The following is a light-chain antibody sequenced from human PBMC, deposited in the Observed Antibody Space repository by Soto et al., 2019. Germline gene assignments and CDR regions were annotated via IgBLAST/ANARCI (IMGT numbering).Light chain of an antibody. Sequence: DIQMTQSPSTLSASVGDRVTITCRASQSISSWLAWYQQKPGKAPKLLIYKSSSLESGVPSRSSGSVSGTEITLTINRLQPDDCAIYYCQKYNNNPHSFGGGTKVEIK. CDR2: KSS. J-gene: IGKJ4*01. V-gene: IGKV1-5*03. CDR3: QKYNNNPHS. CDR1: QSISSW.